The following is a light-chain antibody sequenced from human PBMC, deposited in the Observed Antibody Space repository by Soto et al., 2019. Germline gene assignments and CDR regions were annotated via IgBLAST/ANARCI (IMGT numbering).Light chain of an antibody. J-gene: IGLJ1*01. CDR3: NSYADSNTYV. CDR2: DVS. CDR1: SSDVGRYNY. Sequence: QSALTQPPSASGAPGQSVTISCTGTSSDVGRYNYVSWYQHHPGKAPKLIIYDVSQRPSGVPDRFSGSKSGNTAYLTVSGLQAEDEADYYCNSYADSNTYVFGTGTKLTVL. V-gene: IGLV2-8*01.